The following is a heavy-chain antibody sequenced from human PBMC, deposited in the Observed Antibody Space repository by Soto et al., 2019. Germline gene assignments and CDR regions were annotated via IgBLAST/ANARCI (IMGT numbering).Heavy chain of an antibody. V-gene: IGHV3-30-3*01. J-gene: IGHJ6*02. CDR2: ISYDGSNK. CDR1: GFTFSSYA. D-gene: IGHD6-13*01. CDR3: AIVLRGIAAADQYYYYGMDV. Sequence: QVQLVGSGGGVVQPGRSLRLSCAASGFTFSSYAMHWVRQGPGKGLEWVAVISYDGSNKYYADSVKGRFTISRDNSKNPLHLQMNSLRAEDTAVYYCAIVLRGIAAADQYYYYGMDVWGQGTTVTVSS.